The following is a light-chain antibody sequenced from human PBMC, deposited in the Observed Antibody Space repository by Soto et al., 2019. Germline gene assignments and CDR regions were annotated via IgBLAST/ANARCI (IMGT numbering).Light chain of an antibody. Sequence: QSVLTQPASVSGSPGQSITISCTGTSSDVGDYNYVSWYQQHPGKAPKLMIYEVSNRPSGVSSRYSGSKSGNTASLTISGLQAEDETDYYCSSYTSSITPVIFGGGTKLTVL. CDR3: SSYTSSITPVI. CDR1: SSDVGDYNY. V-gene: IGLV2-14*03. J-gene: IGLJ2*01. CDR2: EVS.